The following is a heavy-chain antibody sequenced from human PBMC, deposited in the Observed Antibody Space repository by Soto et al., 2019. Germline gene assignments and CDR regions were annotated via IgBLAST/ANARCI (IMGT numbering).Heavy chain of an antibody. V-gene: IGHV4-31*03. D-gene: IGHD3-16*02. CDR1: GGYISSGGYY. Sequence: SETLSLTYTVSGGYISSGGYYWSWIRQHPGKGLEWIGHIYYSGSTYYNPSLKSRVTISVDTSKNQFSLKLSSVTAADTAVYYCANSGRESSLLSFDYWGQGTLVTVSS. CDR2: IYYSGST. J-gene: IGHJ4*02. CDR3: ANSGRESSLLSFDY.